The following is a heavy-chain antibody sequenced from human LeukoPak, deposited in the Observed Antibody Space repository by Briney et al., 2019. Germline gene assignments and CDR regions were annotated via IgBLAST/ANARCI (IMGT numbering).Heavy chain of an antibody. V-gene: IGHV4-39*02. CDR3: ARDPNYYGSGSYFDY. Sequence: PSETLSLTCTVSGGSISSSGYYWGWIRQPPGKGLEWIGSIYYSGSTYYNPSLKSRVTISVDTSKNQFSLKLSSVIAADTAVYYCARDPNYYGSGSYFDYWGQGTLVTVSS. J-gene: IGHJ4*02. D-gene: IGHD3-10*01. CDR2: IYYSGST. CDR1: GGSISSSGYY.